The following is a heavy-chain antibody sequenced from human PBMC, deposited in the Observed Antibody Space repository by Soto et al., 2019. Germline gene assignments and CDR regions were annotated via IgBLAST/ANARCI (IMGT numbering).Heavy chain of an antibody. CDR1: GFTFSSYA. J-gene: IGHJ5*02. V-gene: IGHV3-23*01. CDR2: ISGSGGST. Sequence: GGSPRLSCAASGFTFSSYAMSWVRQAPGKGLEWVSAISGSGGSTYYADSVKGRFTISRDNSKNTLYLQMNSLRAEDTAVYYCALRTTYYYDSSGSPWGQGTLVTVSS. CDR3: ALRTTYYYDSSGSP. D-gene: IGHD3-22*01.